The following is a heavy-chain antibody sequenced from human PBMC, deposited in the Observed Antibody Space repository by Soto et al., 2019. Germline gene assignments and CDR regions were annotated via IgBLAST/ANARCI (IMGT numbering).Heavy chain of an antibody. CDR3: ARSRITMIVGNWFDP. Sequence: SVNVSCKSSGGTFSSYSISWVRQAPGQGLEWMGGIIPIFGTANYAQKFQGRVTITADKSTSTAYMELSSLRSEDTAVYYCARSRITMIVGNWFDPWGQGTLVTVSS. V-gene: IGHV1-69*06. J-gene: IGHJ5*02. CDR2: IIPIFGTA. D-gene: IGHD3-22*01. CDR1: GGTFSSYS.